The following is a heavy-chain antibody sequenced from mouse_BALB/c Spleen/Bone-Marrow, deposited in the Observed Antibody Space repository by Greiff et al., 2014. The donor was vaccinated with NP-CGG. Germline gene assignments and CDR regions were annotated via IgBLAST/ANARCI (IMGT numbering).Heavy chain of an antibody. CDR1: GYTFTSYY. V-gene: IGHV1S56*01. CDR2: IYPGNVNT. D-gene: IGHD1-1*01. J-gene: IGHJ4*01. Sequence: QVQLQQPGPELVKPGASVRISCKASGYTFTSYYIHWVKQRPGQGLEWIGWIYPGNVNTKYNEKFKGKATLTADKSSSTAYMQLSSLTSEDSAVYFCARSLFTTVVANYAMDYWGQGTSVTVSS. CDR3: ARSLFTTVVANYAMDY.